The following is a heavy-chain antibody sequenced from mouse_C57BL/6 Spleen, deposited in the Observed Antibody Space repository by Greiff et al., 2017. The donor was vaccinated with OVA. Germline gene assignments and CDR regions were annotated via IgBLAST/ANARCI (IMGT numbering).Heavy chain of an antibody. D-gene: IGHD2-4*01. CDR1: GFTFSSYG. V-gene: IGHV5-6*01. Sequence: EVKLMESGGDLVKPGGSLKLSCAASGFTFSSYGMSWVRQTPDKRLEWVATISSGGSYTYYPDSVKGRFTISRDNAKNTLYLQMSSLKSEDTAMYYCARDDDYGDCYAMDYWGQGTSVTVSS. CDR3: ARDDDYGDCYAMDY. J-gene: IGHJ4*01. CDR2: ISSGGSYT.